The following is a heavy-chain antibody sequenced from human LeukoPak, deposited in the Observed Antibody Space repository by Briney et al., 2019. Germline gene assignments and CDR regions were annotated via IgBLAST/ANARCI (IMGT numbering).Heavy chain of an antibody. J-gene: IGHJ4*02. CDR2: INPNSGGT. CDR3: ARATLPRSDDYAFDY. CDR1: GYTFTDYY. V-gene: IGHV1-2*02. Sequence: GASVKVSCKASGYTFTDYYMHWVRQAPGQGLEWMGWINPNSGGTNYAQKFQGRVTMTRDTSISTAYMELSSLRSDDTAVYYCARATLPRSDDYAFDYWGLGTLVTVSS. D-gene: IGHD4-17*01.